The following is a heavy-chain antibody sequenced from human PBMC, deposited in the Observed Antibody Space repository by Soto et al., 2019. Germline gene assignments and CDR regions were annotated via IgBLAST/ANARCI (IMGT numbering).Heavy chain of an antibody. CDR3: ARDGLYDSGTLFDY. CDR2: IIAYNGNT. Sequence: ASVKVSFKASCYTFTSYGISWLRQAPGQGLEWMVWIIAYNGNTNYAQKLQGRVTMTTDTSTSTAYMELRSLRSDDTAVYYCARDGLYDSGTLFDYWGQGTLVTVSS. D-gene: IGHD1-26*01. J-gene: IGHJ4*02. V-gene: IGHV1-18*04. CDR1: CYTFTSYG.